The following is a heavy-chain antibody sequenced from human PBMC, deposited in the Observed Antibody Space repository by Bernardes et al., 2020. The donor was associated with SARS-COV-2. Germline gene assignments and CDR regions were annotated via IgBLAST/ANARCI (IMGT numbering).Heavy chain of an antibody. J-gene: IGHJ6*02. V-gene: IGHV4-30-4*01. Sequence: LTRIVSGGSISSGDHYWRWIRPPPGKGLEWIGYIYYSGSTYYNPSLKSRVTITVDTSKNQFSLKLSSVTAADTAVYYFAREALGSITIFGVVTRHGMDGLGQGTTVTVSS. CDR1: GGSISSGDHY. D-gene: IGHD3-3*01. CDR3: AREALGSITIFGVVTRHGMDG. CDR2: IYYSGST.